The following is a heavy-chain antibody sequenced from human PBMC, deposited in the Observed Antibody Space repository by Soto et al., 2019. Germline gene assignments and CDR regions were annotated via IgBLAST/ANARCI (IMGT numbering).Heavy chain of an antibody. CDR1: CGSFSVYY. CDR2: INHSGST. Sequence: LSLTFAVYCGSFSVYYWSLIRQPPLKGLEWIGEINHSGSTNYNPSLKSRVTISVDTSKNQFSLKLSSVTAADTAVYYCARAADLRVYYYYYGMDVWGQGTTVTVSS. J-gene: IGHJ6*02. D-gene: IGHD3-16*01. V-gene: IGHV4-34*01. CDR3: ARAADLRVYYYYYGMDV.